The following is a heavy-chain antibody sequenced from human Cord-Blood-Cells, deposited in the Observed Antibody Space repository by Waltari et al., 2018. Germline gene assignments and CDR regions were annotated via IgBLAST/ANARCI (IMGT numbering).Heavy chain of an antibody. CDR1: GGTFSSYA. D-gene: IGHD6-13*01. CDR2: NIPIFGTA. V-gene: IGHV1-69*01. J-gene: IGHJ5*02. CDR3: ARVSSIAATTNWFDP. Sequence: QVQLVQSGAEVKKPGSSVKVSCKASGGTFSSYAIRWVRQAPGQGLEWMGGNIPIFGTANYAQKFQGRVTISADESTSTAYMELSSLRSEDTAVDYCARVSSIAATTNWFDPWGQGTLVTVSS.